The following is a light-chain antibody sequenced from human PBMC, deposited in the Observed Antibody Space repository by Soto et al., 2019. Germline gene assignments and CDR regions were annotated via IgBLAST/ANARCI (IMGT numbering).Light chain of an antibody. Sequence: QSVLTQPASVSGSPGQSITISCTGTSSDAATYDYVSWYQHHPGKAPKLLIYEVSNRPSGVSNRFSGSKSGNTASLTISGLQAEDEADDYCASYRSSTLDVFGTWTKVTVL. CDR3: ASYRSSTLDV. CDR2: EVS. CDR1: SSDAATYDY. J-gene: IGLJ1*01. V-gene: IGLV2-14*01.